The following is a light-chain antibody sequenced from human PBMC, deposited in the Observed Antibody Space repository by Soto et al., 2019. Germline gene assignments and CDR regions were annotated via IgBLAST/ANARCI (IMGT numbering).Light chain of an antibody. CDR1: QTISNY. V-gene: IGKV1-39*01. CDR3: QQSYTTPPT. J-gene: IGKJ4*01. Sequence: DIRVTQSPSSLSASVGDRVTITCRSSQTISNYLNWYQQKPGKAPKLLIYAASSLQSGVPLRFSGSGSGTDFTLTITSLQPEDFATYYCQQSYTTPPTFGGGTKVDIK. CDR2: AAS.